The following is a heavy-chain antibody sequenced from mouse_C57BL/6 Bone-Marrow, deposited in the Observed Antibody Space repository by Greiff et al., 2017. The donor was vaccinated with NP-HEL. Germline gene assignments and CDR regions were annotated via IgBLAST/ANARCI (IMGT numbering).Heavy chain of an antibody. CDR2: IISIGVSP. Sequence: EVKLVESGGGLVQPGESLKLSCESNEFDFLSNAMSWFRRTPEKRLGLVASIISIGVSPYYPDTMDRRFIISGDKTKKTLYLQMSSLRSEDTALYYCARLGYAMDYWGQGTSVTVSS. J-gene: IGHJ4*01. CDR1: EFDFLSNA. V-gene: IGHV5-2*03. CDR3: ARLGYAMDY.